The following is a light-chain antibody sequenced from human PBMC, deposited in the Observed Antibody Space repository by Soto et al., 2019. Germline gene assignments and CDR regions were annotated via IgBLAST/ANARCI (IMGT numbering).Light chain of an antibody. CDR2: RAS. CDR3: QQYSNWPPWT. CDR1: QSVSSY. J-gene: IGKJ1*01. Sequence: EIVSTRSPTTLPSSPGQRATLSCRASQSVSSYLAWYQQKPGQAPRLLIFRASTRATGVPARFSGRGSGTDFTLTISGLQSEDFAVYYCQQYSNWPPWTFGPGTKVDIK. V-gene: IGKV3-15*01.